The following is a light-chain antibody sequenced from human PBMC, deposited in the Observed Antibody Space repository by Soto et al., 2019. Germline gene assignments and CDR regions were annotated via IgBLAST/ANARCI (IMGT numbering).Light chain of an antibody. J-gene: IGKJ3*01. V-gene: IGKV3D-15*01. CDR2: DTP. CDR1: QSVSSN. CDR3: QQYNKWPPAA. Sequence: EIVMTQSPATLSVSPGERATLSCRASQSVSSNLAWYQQKPGQAPRHLIYDTPIRATDIPVRFSGSGSWTDFTLTITRLQSEDVAVYYCQQYNKWPPAAFGPGTKL.